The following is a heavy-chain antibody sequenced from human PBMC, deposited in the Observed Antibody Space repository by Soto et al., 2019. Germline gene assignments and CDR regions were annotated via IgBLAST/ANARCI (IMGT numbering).Heavy chain of an antibody. J-gene: IGHJ4*02. V-gene: IGHV3-53*01. Sequence: GGSLRLSCAAFGFTVSSNYMTWVRQAPGKGLEWVSVIYSGGSTYYADSVKGRCIISRDNSRNTLQLQMNSLRAADTAVYYCARGFPSMAYYGEYYFDKWGQGTLVTVSS. CDR2: IYSGGST. CDR1: GFTVSSNY. CDR3: ARGFPSMAYYGEYYFDK. D-gene: IGHD3-10*01.